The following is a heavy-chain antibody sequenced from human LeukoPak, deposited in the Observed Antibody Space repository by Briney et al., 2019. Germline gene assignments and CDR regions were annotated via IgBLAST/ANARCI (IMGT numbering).Heavy chain of an antibody. V-gene: IGHV3-21*01. J-gene: IGHJ4*02. Sequence: GGSLRLSCAASGFTFSSYSMNWVRQAPGKGLEWVSSISSSSSYIYYADSVKGRYTISRDNAKNSLYLQMNSLRAEDTAVYYCARVVVVAATDYFDYWGQGTLVTVSS. CDR2: ISSSSSYI. CDR3: ARVVVVAATDYFDY. D-gene: IGHD2-15*01. CDR1: GFTFSSYS.